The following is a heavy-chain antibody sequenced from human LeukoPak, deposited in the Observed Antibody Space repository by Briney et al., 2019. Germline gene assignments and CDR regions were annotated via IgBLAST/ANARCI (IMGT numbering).Heavy chain of an antibody. Sequence: ASVKVSCKASGGTFSSYAISWVRQAPGQGLEWMGVKFSHDGTTSYTQNFQGRLTMTRDTSTSTVYMELSSLGSEDTAVYYCARDSGNFHYDMDVWGQGTTVIVSS. CDR2: KFSHDGTT. V-gene: IGHV1-46*01. CDR1: GGTFSSYA. CDR3: ARDSGNFHYDMDV. J-gene: IGHJ6*02. D-gene: IGHD3-10*01.